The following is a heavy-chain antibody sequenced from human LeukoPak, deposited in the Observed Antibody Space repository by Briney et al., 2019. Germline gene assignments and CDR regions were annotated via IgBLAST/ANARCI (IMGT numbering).Heavy chain of an antibody. J-gene: IGHJ3*02. CDR3: ARNTPIVGATKIAFDI. D-gene: IGHD1-26*01. CDR1: GGSISSYY. V-gene: IGHV4-59*01. CDR2: IYYSGST. Sequence: SETLSLTCTVSGGSISSYYWSWIRQPPGKGLEWIGYIYYSGSTNYNPSLKSRVTISVDTSKNQFSLKLSSVTAADTAVYYCARNTPIVGATKIAFDIWGQGTIVTVSS.